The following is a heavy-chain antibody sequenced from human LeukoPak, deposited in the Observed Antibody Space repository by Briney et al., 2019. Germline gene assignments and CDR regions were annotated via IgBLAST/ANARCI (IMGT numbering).Heavy chain of an antibody. CDR2: IIPILGIA. J-gene: IGHJ4*02. D-gene: IGHD3-3*01. CDR3: AVTSITIFGVSRDRGQLDY. Sequence: SVEVSCKASGGTFSSYTISWVRQAPGQGLEWMGRIIPILGIANYAQKFQGRVTITADKSTSTAYMELSSLRSEDTAVYYCAVTSITIFGVSRDRGQLDYCGQGTLVAVSS. CDR1: GGTFSSYT. V-gene: IGHV1-69*02.